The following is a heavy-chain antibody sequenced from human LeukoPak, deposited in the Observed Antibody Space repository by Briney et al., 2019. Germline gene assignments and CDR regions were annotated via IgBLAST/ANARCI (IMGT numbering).Heavy chain of an antibody. CDR2: MYTSGST. CDR3: ARGLRFGELLSAFDY. J-gene: IGHJ4*02. Sequence: SQALSLTCTVSGGSISSGSYYWSWIRQPAGKGLGWIGRMYTSGSTNYNPSLKSRVTISVDTSKNQFSLKLSSVTAADTAVYYCARGLRFGELLSAFDYWGQGTLVTVSS. CDR1: GGSISSGSYY. D-gene: IGHD3-10*01. V-gene: IGHV4-61*02.